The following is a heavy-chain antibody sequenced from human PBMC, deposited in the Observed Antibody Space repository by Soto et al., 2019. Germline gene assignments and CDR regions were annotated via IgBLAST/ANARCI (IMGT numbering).Heavy chain of an antibody. CDR2: ISAYNGNT. D-gene: IGHD6-13*01. J-gene: IGHJ5*02. Sequence: QVQLVQSGAAVKKPGASVKVSCKASGYTFTSYGISWVRQAPGQGLEWMGWISAYNGNTNYAQKLQGRVTMTTDTSTSTAYRELRSLRSDVTAVYYCARMDAGTPVDNWFDPWGQGTLVTVSS. CDR1: GYTFTSYG. CDR3: ARMDAGTPVDNWFDP. V-gene: IGHV1-18*01.